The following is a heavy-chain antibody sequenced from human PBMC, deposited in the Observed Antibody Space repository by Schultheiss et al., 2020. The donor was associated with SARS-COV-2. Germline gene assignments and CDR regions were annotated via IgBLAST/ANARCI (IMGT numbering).Heavy chain of an antibody. D-gene: IGHD4-17*01. V-gene: IGHV3-74*01. CDR1: GFTFDDYA. CDR3: ASLGGDYGDYIYYYYGMDV. CDR2: INSDGSST. J-gene: IGHJ6*02. Sequence: GGSLRLSCAASGFTFDDYAMHWVRQAPGKGLEWVSGINSDGSSTSYADSVKGRFTISRDNAKNTLYLQMNSLRAEDTAVYYCASLGGDYGDYIYYYYGMDVWGQGTTVTVSS.